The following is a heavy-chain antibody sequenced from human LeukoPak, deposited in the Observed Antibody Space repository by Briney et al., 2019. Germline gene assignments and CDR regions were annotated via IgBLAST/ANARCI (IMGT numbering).Heavy chain of an antibody. CDR3: ARAGGSSFFDY. Sequence: SETLSLTCTVSGGSISSGGYSWSWIRQPPGKGLEWIGYIYHSGSTYYNPSLKSRVTISVDRSKNQFSLKLSSVTAADTAVYYCARAGGSSFFDYWGQGTLVTVSS. V-gene: IGHV4-30-2*01. CDR1: GGSISSGGYS. D-gene: IGHD1-26*01. CDR2: IYHSGST. J-gene: IGHJ4*02.